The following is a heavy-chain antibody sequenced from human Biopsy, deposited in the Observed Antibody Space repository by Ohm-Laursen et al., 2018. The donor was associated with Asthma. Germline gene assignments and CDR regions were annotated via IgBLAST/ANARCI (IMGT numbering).Heavy chain of an antibody. V-gene: IGHV4-4*02. CDR3: ARRWRSYDSSNYYLDQ. CDR2: IFHLGNA. CDR1: GGSISGYKW. J-gene: IGHJ4*02. D-gene: IGHD3-22*01. Sequence: SGTLSLPRDVSGGSISGYKWGGWVRPPPGGGLGGIGRIFHLGNANYNPSLKSRVTMSVDKSKNQFSLKLTSVTAADTAVYFCARRWRSYDSSNYYLDQWGQGTLVTVSS.